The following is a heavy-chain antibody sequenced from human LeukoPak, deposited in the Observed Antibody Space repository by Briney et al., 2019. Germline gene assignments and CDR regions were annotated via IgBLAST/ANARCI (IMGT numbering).Heavy chain of an antibody. Sequence: PSETLSLTCAVYGGSFSGYYWSWIRQPPGKGLEWIGEINHSGSTNYNPSLKSRVTISVDTSKNQFSLKLSSVTAADTAVYYCARGLDSDYGDYGHYFDYWGQGTLVTVSS. D-gene: IGHD4-17*01. V-gene: IGHV4-34*01. CDR2: INHSGST. CDR1: GGSFSGYY. J-gene: IGHJ4*02. CDR3: ARGLDSDYGDYGHYFDY.